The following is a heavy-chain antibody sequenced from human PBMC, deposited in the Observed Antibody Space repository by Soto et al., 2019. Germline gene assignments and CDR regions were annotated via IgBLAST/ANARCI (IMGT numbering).Heavy chain of an antibody. Sequence: GGSLRLSCLSSVFTFNDYTMHWFRQAPGKGLEWVSLINWYGTNTYFADSVRGRFTISRDNSRSSLYLNMNSLRNEDTALYYCVKESYYSPWLLRYWRPGTMVTLSS. CDR1: VFTFNDYT. CDR2: INWYGTNT. J-gene: IGHJ4*02. V-gene: IGHV3-43*01. CDR3: VKESYYSPWLLRY. D-gene: IGHD3-22*01.